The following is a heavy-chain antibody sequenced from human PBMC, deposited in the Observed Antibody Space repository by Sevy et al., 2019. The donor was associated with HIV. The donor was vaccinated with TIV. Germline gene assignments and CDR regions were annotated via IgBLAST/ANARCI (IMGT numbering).Heavy chain of an antibody. V-gene: IGHV3-30-3*01. Sequence: GGSLRLSCAASGFTFSSYAMHWVRQAPGKGLEWVAVISYDGSNKYYADSVKGRFTISRDNSKNTLYLQMNSLSAEDTAVYYCARAGITIFGVVKGHYYYGMDVWGQGTTVTVSS. J-gene: IGHJ6*02. D-gene: IGHD3-3*01. CDR2: ISYDGSNK. CDR3: ARAGITIFGVVKGHYYYGMDV. CDR1: GFTFSSYA.